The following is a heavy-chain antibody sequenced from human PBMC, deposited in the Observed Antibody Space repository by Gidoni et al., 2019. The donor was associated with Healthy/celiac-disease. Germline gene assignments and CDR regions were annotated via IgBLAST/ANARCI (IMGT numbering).Heavy chain of an antibody. CDR1: GDSVPSNSPA. CDR3: ARVAAWNDLRGWFDP. CDR2: TYYRSKWYK. Sequence: QVQLQQSGPGLVKPSQTLSLTCAISGDSVPSNSPAWNWSRQSPSRGLEWLGRTYYRSKWYKDYAVSVKSRITINPDTSKNQFSLQLNSVTPEDTAVYYCARVAAWNDLRGWFDPWGQGTLVTVSA. V-gene: IGHV6-1*01. J-gene: IGHJ5*02. D-gene: IGHD1-1*01.